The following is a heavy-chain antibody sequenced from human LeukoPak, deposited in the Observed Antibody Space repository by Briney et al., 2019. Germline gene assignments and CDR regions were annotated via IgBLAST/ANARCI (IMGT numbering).Heavy chain of an antibody. V-gene: IGHV3-21*01. J-gene: IGHJ4*02. CDR2: ISSSSSYI. CDR1: GFTFSSYS. D-gene: IGHD3-3*01. Sequence: GGSLRLSCAASGFTFSSYSMNWVRQAPGKGLEWVSSISSSSSYIYYADSVKGRFTISRDNAKNSLYLQMNSLRAEDTAVYYCARDRITIFGGVFSHWGQGTLVTASS. CDR3: ARDRITIFGGVFSH.